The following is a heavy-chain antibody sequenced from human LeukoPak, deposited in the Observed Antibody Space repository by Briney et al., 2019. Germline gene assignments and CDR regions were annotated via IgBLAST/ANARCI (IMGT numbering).Heavy chain of an antibody. D-gene: IGHD3-10*01. CDR1: GFTFSSYS. J-gene: IGHJ3*02. Sequence: GGSLRLSCAASGFTFSSYSMNWVRQAPGKGLEWVANIKQDGSEKYYVDSVKGRFTISRDNAKNSLYLQMNSLRAEDTAVYYCARELGYYGSASYYQVVFVIWGQGTMVTGSS. CDR3: ARELGYYGSASYYQVVFVI. CDR2: IKQDGSEK. V-gene: IGHV3-7*01.